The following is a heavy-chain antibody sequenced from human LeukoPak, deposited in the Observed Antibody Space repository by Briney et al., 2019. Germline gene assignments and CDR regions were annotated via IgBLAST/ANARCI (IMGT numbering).Heavy chain of an antibody. CDR1: GGSISSYY. Sequence: SETLSLTCTVSGGSISSYYWSWIRQPPGKGLEWIGHIYYSGSTNYNPSLKSRVTISVDTSKNQFSLKVSSVTAADTAVYYCARVGCSSTSCSTNYGMDVWAKGPRSPCP. CDR3: ARVGCSSTSCSTNYGMDV. V-gene: IGHV4-59*01. J-gene: IGHJ6*02. D-gene: IGHD2-2*02. CDR2: IYYSGST.